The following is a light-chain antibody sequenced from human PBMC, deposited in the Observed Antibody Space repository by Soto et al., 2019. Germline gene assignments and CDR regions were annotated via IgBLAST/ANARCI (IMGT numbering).Light chain of an antibody. V-gene: IGLV1-40*01. J-gene: IGLJ3*02. CDR3: QSYDSSLSGSRV. CDR2: GNS. Sequence: QSVLTQPPSVSGAPGQRVTISCTGSSSNIGAGYDVHWYQQLPGTAPKLLIYGNSNRPSEVPDRFSGSKSGTSASLAMTGLQAEDESDYYCQSYDSSLSGSRVFGGGPKLTVL. CDR1: SSNIGAGYD.